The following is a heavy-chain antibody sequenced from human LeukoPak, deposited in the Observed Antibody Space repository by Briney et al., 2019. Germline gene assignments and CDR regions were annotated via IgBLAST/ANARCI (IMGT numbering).Heavy chain of an antibody. J-gene: IGHJ4*02. Sequence: GGSLRLSCAASGFTFSSYGMHWVRQAPGKGLEWVAFIRYDGSNKYYADSVKGRFTISRDNSKNTLYLQMNSLRAEDTAVYYCAKERDLYYYGSGSYDYWGQGTLVTVSS. CDR2: IRYDGSNK. V-gene: IGHV3-30*02. CDR1: GFTFSSYG. D-gene: IGHD3-10*01. CDR3: AKERDLYYYGSGSYDY.